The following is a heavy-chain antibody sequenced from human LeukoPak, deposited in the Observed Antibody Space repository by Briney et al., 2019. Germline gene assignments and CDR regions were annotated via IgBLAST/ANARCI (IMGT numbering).Heavy chain of an antibody. V-gene: IGHV3-23*01. J-gene: IGHJ4*02. D-gene: IGHD1-26*01. CDR3: AKGGKWDVTPFDY. Sequence: PGGSLRLSCAASGFTFSSYAMSWVRQAPGKGLEWVSAISGSGGSTYYADSVKGRITISRDNSKNTLYLQMNSLRAEDTAVYYCAKGGKWDVTPFDYWGQGTLVTVSS. CDR1: GFTFSSYA. CDR2: ISGSGGST.